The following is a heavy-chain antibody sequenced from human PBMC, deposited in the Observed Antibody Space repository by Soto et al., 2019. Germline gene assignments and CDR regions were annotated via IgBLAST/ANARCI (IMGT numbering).Heavy chain of an antibody. V-gene: IGHV1-69*01. J-gene: IGHJ3*02. CDR2: IIPIFGTA. D-gene: IGHD2-15*01. CDR1: GGTCSSYA. Sequence: QVQLVQSGAEVKKPGSSVKVSCKASGGTCSSYAISWVRQAPGQGLEWMGGIIPIFGTANYAQKFQGRVTITADESTSTAYMELSSLRSEDTAVYYCASGVADCSGGSCYSFPPIWGQGTMVTVSS. CDR3: ASGVADCSGGSCYSFPPI.